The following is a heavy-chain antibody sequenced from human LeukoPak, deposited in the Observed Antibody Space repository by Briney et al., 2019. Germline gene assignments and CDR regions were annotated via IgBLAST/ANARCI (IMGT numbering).Heavy chain of an antibody. CDR2: IYYSGST. J-gene: IGHJ4*02. Sequence: SETLSLTCTVSGGSISGYYWSWIRQPPGKGLEWIGSIYYSGSTYYNPSLKSRVTISVDTSKNQFSLKLSSVTAADTAVYYCASSDTAMAYWGQGTLVTVSS. V-gene: IGHV4-59*05. CDR3: ASSDTAMAY. D-gene: IGHD5-18*01. CDR1: GGSISGYY.